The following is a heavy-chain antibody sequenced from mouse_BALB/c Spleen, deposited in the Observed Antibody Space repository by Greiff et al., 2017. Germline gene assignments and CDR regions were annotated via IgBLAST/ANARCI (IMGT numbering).Heavy chain of an antibody. J-gene: IGHJ1*01. D-gene: IGHD4-1*02. Sequence: EVQVVESGGGLVKPGGSLKLSCAASGFAFSSYDMSWVRQTPEKRLEWVAYISSGGGSTYYPDTVKGRFTISRDNAKNTLYLQMSSLKSEDTAMYYCARPSTGWYFDVWGAGTTVTVSS. CDR1: GFAFSSYD. CDR2: ISSGGGST. V-gene: IGHV5-12-1*01. CDR3: ARPSTGWYFDV.